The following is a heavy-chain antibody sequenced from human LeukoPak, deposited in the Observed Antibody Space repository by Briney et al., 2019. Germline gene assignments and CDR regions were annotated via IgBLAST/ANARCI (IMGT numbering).Heavy chain of an antibody. CDR3: ARVLHCSSTSCYVRRAWFDR. CDR2: INPNSGGT. Sequence: ASVKVSCKASGYTFTGYYMHWVRQAPGQGLEWMGWINPNSGGTNYAQKFQGRVTMTRDTSISTAYMELSRLRSDDTAVYYCARVLHCSSTSCYVRRAWFDRWGQGTLVTVSS. CDR1: GYTFTGYY. V-gene: IGHV1-2*02. D-gene: IGHD2-2*01. J-gene: IGHJ5*02.